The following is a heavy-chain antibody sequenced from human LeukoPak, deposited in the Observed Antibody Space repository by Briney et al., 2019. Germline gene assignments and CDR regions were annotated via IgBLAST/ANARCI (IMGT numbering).Heavy chain of an antibody. D-gene: IGHD5-18*01. J-gene: IGHJ6*03. CDR2: VNDRGTGT. Sequence: GGSLRLSCAASGFTFSKYAMGWVRQAPGKGLEWVSPVNDRGTGTYYADSVKGRFTISRDNSKNTLSLQMISLRAEDTALYYCAKGLKTAVGPYMGYHYYMDVWGKGTTVTVSS. CDR1: GFTFSKYA. V-gene: IGHV3-23*01. CDR3: AKGLKTAVGPYMGYHYYMDV.